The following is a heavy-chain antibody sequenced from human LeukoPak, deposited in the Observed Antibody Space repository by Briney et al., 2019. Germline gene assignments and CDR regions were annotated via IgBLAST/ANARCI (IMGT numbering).Heavy chain of an antibody. Sequence: GGSLRLSCAASGFTFSSYAMSWVRQAPGKGLEWVSAISGNGGSTYYADSVKGRFTISRDNSKNTLYLQMNSLRAEDTAVYYCARTGHSHYDAFDIWGQGTMVTVSS. CDR1: GFTFSSYA. CDR3: ARTGHSHYDAFDI. CDR2: ISGNGGST. J-gene: IGHJ3*02. D-gene: IGHD1/OR15-1a*01. V-gene: IGHV3-23*01.